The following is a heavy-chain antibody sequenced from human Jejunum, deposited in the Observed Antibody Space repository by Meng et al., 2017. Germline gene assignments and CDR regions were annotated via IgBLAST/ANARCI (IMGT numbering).Heavy chain of an antibody. D-gene: IGHD1/OR15-1a*01. Sequence: EVQVVESGGGLVKPGGSLRLSGAASGFTFSDAWMSWVRQAPGKGLEWLGHIKSKTDGETTDYGAPVKGRFIISRDDSSDTLYLQMNSLQAEDTAVYYCCTHKRETNAFNYWGQGTLVTVSS. J-gene: IGHJ4*02. CDR3: CTHKRETNAFNY. CDR2: IKSKTDGETT. V-gene: IGHV3-15*01. CDR1: GFTFSDAW.